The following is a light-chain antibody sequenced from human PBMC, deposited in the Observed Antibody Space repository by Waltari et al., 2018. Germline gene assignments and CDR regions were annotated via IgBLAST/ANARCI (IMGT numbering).Light chain of an antibody. CDR2: GAS. Sequence: EIVLTQSPGTLSLSTGESATLSCRASQSIGRYVVWYQQKPGQAPRLLIYGASSRAAGIPDRFSGSGSGTDFSLTISRLEPEDFAVYYCQNHERLPAVFGQGTKVEIK. CDR1: QSIGRY. J-gene: IGKJ1*01. CDR3: QNHERLPAV. V-gene: IGKV3-20*01.